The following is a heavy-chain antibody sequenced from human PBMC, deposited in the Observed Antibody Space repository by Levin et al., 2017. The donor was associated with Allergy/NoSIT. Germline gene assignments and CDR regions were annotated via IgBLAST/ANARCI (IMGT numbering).Heavy chain of an antibody. CDR2: IHPRDDTT. CDR3: ARDGHRWNFDM. J-gene: IGHJ3*02. V-gene: IGHV1-46*01. CDR1: GYIFTNYY. Sequence: PGESLKISCKASGYIFTNYYMHWVRQAPGQGLEWMGRIHPRDDTTIYAQRFQGRVTVTRDTSTSTVHMELSSLRSEDTADYYCARDGHRWNFDMWGQGTKVTVSS. D-gene: IGHD1-1*01.